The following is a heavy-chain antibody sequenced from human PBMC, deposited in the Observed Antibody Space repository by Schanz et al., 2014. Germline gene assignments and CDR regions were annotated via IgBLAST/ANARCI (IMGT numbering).Heavy chain of an antibody. J-gene: IGHJ6*02. D-gene: IGHD6-13*01. Sequence: VFLAESGGGVVQPGRSLRLSCAASGFTFSQYGMHWVRQAPGTGLEWVSCIRGSGGSTLYADSVQGRFTISRDDSKNMLYLQMNSMRAEDTTIYYCAKVWKDHRIAGNPGWSDGIDVWGQGTTVTVYS. CDR3: AKVWKDHRIAGNPGWSDGIDV. V-gene: IGHV3-23*04. CDR2: IRGSGGST. CDR1: GFTFSQYG.